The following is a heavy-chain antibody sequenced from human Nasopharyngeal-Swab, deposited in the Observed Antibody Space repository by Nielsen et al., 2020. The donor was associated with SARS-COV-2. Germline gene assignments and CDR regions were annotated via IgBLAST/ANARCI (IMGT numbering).Heavy chain of an antibody. V-gene: IGHV7-4-1*02. CDR2: INTNTGNP. Sequence: ASVKVACKDYGYTFTSYAMNWVRQAPGQGLEWMGWINTNTGNPTYAQGFTGRFVFSLDTSVSTAYLQISSLKAEDTAVYYCARPGWEPYTYYYYGMDVWGQGTTVTVSS. D-gene: IGHD1-26*01. J-gene: IGHJ6*02. CDR3: ARPGWEPYTYYYYGMDV. CDR1: GYTFTSYA.